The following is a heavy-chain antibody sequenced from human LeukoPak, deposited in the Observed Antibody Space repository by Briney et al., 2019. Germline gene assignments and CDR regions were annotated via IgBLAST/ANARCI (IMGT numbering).Heavy chain of an antibody. CDR3: ARGGFFDYDSSGYYC. Sequence: GRSLRLSCAASGFTFSSYAMHWVRQAPGKGLEWVAVISYDGSNKYYADSVKGRFTISRDNSKNTLYLQMNSLRAEDTAVYYCARGGFFDYDSSGYYCWGQGTLVTVSS. J-gene: IGHJ4*02. CDR1: GFTFSSYA. V-gene: IGHV3-30-3*01. CDR2: ISYDGSNK. D-gene: IGHD3-22*01.